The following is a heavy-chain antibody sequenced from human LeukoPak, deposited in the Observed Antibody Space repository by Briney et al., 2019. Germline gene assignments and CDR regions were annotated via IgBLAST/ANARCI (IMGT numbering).Heavy chain of an antibody. CDR2: INHSGST. Sequence: SETLSLTCAVYGGSFSGYYWSWIRQPPGKGLEWIGEINHSGSTNYNPSLKSRVTISVDKSKNQFSLKLSSVTAADTAVYYCARGLASSSWYIPFDYWGQGTLVTVSS. CDR1: GGSFSGYY. V-gene: IGHV4-34*01. D-gene: IGHD6-13*01. CDR3: ARGLASSSWYIPFDY. J-gene: IGHJ4*02.